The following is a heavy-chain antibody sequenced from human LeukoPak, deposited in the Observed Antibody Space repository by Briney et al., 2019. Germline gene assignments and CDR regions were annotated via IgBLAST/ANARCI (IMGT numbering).Heavy chain of an antibody. CDR2: INHSGST. CDR3: ARALGVLERLRNGMDV. D-gene: IGHD4-17*01. Sequence: SSETLSLTCAVYGGSFSGYYWSWIRQPPGKGLEWIGEINHSGSTNYNPSLKSRVTISVDTSRNQFSLKLSSVTAADTAVYYCARALGVLERLRNGMDVWGQETTVTVSS. V-gene: IGHV4-34*01. CDR1: GGSFSGYY. J-gene: IGHJ6*02.